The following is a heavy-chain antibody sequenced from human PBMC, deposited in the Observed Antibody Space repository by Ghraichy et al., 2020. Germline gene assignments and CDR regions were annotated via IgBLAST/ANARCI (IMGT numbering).Heavy chain of an antibody. CDR3: ATRIAVARCEDY. CDR2: SRNKRNGYTK. V-gene: IGHV3-72*01. J-gene: IGHJ4*02. Sequence: GESLNISCAASGFTFSDHYVDWVRQAPGKGLECVGRSRNKRNGYTKEYAASVEGRFTISRDDSKSSVYLQMNSLKTEDTAVYYCATRIAVARCEDYWGQGTLVTVSS. D-gene: IGHD6-19*01. CDR1: GFTFSDHY.